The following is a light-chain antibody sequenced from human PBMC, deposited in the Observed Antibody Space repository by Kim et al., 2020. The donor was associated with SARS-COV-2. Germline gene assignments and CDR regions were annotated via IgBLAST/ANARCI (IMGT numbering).Light chain of an antibody. CDR1: NIGSKS. CDR3: QVCDSGVV. CDR2: YDS. V-gene: IGLV3-21*04. J-gene: IGLJ2*01. Sequence: SYELTQPPSVSVAPGKTARITWGGNNIGSKSVHWYQQKPGQAPVLVIYYDSDRPSGIPERFSGSNSGNTATLTISRVEAGDEADYYCQVCDSGVVFGGGTQLTVL.